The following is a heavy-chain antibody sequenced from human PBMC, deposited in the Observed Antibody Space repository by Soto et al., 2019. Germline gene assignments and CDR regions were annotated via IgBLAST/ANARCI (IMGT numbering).Heavy chain of an antibody. CDR2: ISAHNGNT. Sequence: QVHLVQSGAEVKNPGASVKVSCKGSGYDFTTYGITWVRQAPGQGLEWMAWISAHNGNTNYAPNLQGRVTVTRDTSTSTAYIELRGLRFDDTAVYYCARGRYGDYWGQGALVTVSS. CDR3: ARGRYGDY. V-gene: IGHV1-18*01. J-gene: IGHJ4*02. CDR1: GYDFTTYG. D-gene: IGHD1-1*01.